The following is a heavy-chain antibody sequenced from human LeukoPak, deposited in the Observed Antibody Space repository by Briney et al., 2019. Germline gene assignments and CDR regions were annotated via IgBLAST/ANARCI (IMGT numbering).Heavy chain of an antibody. CDR3: AAEGGSGSHYYYYMDV. D-gene: IGHD1-26*01. CDR1: GFTFTSSA. Sequence: AASVKVSCKASGFTFTSSAVQWVRLARGPRLEWIGWIVVGSGNTNYAQKFQERVTITRDMSTSTAYMELSSLRSEDTAVYYCAAEGGSGSHYYYYMDVWGKGTTVTVSS. J-gene: IGHJ6*03. CDR2: IVVGSGNT. V-gene: IGHV1-58*01.